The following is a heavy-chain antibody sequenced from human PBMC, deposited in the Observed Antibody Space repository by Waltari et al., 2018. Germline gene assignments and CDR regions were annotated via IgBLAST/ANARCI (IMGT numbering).Heavy chain of an antibody. CDR2: IYYSGSS. V-gene: IGHV4-39*01. J-gene: IGHJ4*02. D-gene: IGHD6-13*01. CDR1: GCSISSSSYY. CDR3: AGWVYGFGY. Sequence: QLQLQASPPGLVNPSATLSLTCPVSGCSISSSSYYWCWLRQPPGKGREWIGSIYYSGSSYYNPSLKSRVTIAVDTSKNQFYLKLSYVTAADTAVYYCAGWVYGFGYWGQGTLVTVSS.